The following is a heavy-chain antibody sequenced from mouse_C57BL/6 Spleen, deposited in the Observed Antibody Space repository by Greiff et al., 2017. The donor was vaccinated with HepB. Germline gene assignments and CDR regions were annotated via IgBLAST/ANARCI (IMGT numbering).Heavy chain of an antibody. V-gene: IGHV1-4*01. CDR1: GYTFTSYT. D-gene: IGHD1-1*01. CDR3: ARGSGKGGFDY. CDR2: INPSSGYT. J-gene: IGHJ2*01. Sequence: QVQLQQSGAELARPGASVKMSCKASGYTFTSYTMHWVKQRPGQGLEWIGYINPSSGYTKYIQKFKDKATLTADKSSSTAYMQLSSLTSEDSAVYYCARGSGKGGFDYWGQGTTLTVSS.